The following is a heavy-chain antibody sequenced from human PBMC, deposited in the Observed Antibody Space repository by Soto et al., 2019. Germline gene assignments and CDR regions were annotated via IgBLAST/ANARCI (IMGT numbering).Heavy chain of an antibody. J-gene: IGHJ6*02. CDR3: ARLDGNAADYYYGMDV. CDR2: IYYSGST. V-gene: IGHV4-39*01. Sequence: SETLSLTCTVSGGSITSSSFCWGWIRQPPGRGLEWIGTIYYSGSTYYNPSLQSRVTISVDTSKNQFSLKLSSVTAADTAVYYCARLDGNAADYYYGMDVWGRGTTVTVSS. CDR1: GGSITSSSFC. D-gene: IGHD6-19*01.